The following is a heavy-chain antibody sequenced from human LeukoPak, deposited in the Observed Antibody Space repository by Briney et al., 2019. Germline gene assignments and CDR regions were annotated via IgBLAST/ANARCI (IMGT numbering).Heavy chain of an antibody. CDR3: ARPASGSSLTTSDY. Sequence: GGSLRLSCAASGFTFSSYSMHWVRQAPGKGLEWVSSISSSSSYIYCADSVKGRFTISRDNAKNSLYLQMNSLRAEDTAVYYCARPASGSSLTTSDYWGQGTLVTVSS. CDR1: GFTFSSYS. J-gene: IGHJ4*02. CDR2: ISSSSSYI. D-gene: IGHD4/OR15-4a*01. V-gene: IGHV3-21*01.